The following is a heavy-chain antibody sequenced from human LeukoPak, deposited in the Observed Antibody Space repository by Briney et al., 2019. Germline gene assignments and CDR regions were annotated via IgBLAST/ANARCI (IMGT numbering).Heavy chain of an antibody. V-gene: IGHV4-38-2*02. CDR1: GYSITSGDY. CDR2: IHHSGNKYESGST. CDR3: ARNASSGFFNA. J-gene: IGHJ5*02. Sequence: SETLSLTCSVSGYSITSGDYWGWIRQPPGKGLEWIGSIHHSGNKYESGSTHYDPSLRSRVTVSADPSKNQFSLKLTSMTAADTAVYFCARNASSGFFNAWGQGTLVIVSS. D-gene: IGHD6-25*01.